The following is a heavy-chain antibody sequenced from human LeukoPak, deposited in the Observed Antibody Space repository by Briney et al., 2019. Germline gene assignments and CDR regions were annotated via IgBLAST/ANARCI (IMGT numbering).Heavy chain of an antibody. CDR3: ARVPELGYFDY. CDR2: SYYSDST. Sequence: SETLSLTCTVSGDSISSGGYYWSWIRQHPGKGLEWIGYSYYSDSTYYNPSLKSRVTISVDTSKNQFSLKLSSVTAADTAVYYCARVPELGYFDYWGQEPWSPSPQ. CDR1: GDSISSGGYY. V-gene: IGHV4-31*03. J-gene: IGHJ4*01. D-gene: IGHD1-26*01.